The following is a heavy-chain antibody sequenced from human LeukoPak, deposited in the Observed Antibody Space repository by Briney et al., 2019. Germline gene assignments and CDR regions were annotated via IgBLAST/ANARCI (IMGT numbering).Heavy chain of an antibody. Sequence: SETLSLTCTVSGGSISSYYWSWIRQPPGKGLEWIGYIYYSGSTNYNPSLKSRVTISLDTSKNQFSLKLSSVTAADTAVYYRARDLNPAYCSSTSCYSGAFDIWGQGTMVTVSS. CDR2: IYYSGST. V-gene: IGHV4-59*01. CDR3: ARDLNPAYCSSTSCYSGAFDI. CDR1: GGSISSYY. J-gene: IGHJ3*02. D-gene: IGHD2-2*01.